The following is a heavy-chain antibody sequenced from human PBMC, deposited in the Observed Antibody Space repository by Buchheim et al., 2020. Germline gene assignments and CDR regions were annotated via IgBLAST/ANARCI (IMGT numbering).Heavy chain of an antibody. CDR1: GFTYSSHE. D-gene: IGHD1-1*01. CDR3: AREVLECGGGGKFYFDY. V-gene: IGHV3-48*03. Sequence: EVQLVESGGGLVQPGGSLRLSCAASGFTYSSHEMNWVRQAPGRGLEWIAYISSSGRTMYYADSVKGRFTISRDSAQNSLYLQMNSLGAGDTGVYYCAREVLECGGGGKFYFDYWGQGTL. J-gene: IGHJ4*02. CDR2: ISSSGRTM.